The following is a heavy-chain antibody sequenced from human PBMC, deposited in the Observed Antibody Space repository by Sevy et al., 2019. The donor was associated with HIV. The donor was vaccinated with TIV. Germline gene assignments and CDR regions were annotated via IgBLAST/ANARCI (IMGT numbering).Heavy chain of an antibody. Sequence: GGSLRLSCAASGFTFSSYEMNWVRLAPGKGLEWVSYISSSGSTIYYADSVKGRFTISRDNAKNSLYLQMNSLRAEDTAVYYCARDDRGYSGYDRGNFDYWGQGTLVTVSS. CDR2: ISSSGSTI. D-gene: IGHD5-12*01. V-gene: IGHV3-48*03. J-gene: IGHJ4*02. CDR1: GFTFSSYE. CDR3: ARDDRGYSGYDRGNFDY.